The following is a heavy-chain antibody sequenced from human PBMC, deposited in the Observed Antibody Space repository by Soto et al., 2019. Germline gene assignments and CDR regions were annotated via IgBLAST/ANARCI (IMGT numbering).Heavy chain of an antibody. D-gene: IGHD4-17*01. CDR2: ISGSGGST. V-gene: IGHV3-23*01. Sequence: ESGGGLVQPGGSLRLSCAASGFTFSSYAMSWVRQAPGKGLEWVSAISGSGGSTYYADSVKGRFTISRDNSKNTLYRQMNSLRAEVTAVYYCAKDLGAYGDYGGNWFDPWGQGTLVTVSS. J-gene: IGHJ5*02. CDR3: AKDLGAYGDYGGNWFDP. CDR1: GFTFSSYA.